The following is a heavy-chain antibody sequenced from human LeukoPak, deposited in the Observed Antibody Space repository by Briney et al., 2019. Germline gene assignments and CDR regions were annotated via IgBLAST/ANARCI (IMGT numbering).Heavy chain of an antibody. Sequence: QSGGSLRLSCAASGFTFSSYSMNWVRQAPGKGLEWVSYISSSSSTIYYADSVKGRFTISRDNAKNTLFLQMNSLRAEDAAVYYCARIDRSANNCFDWGQGTLVTVSS. CDR1: GFTFSSYS. CDR3: ARIDRSANNCFD. CDR2: ISSSSSTI. V-gene: IGHV3-48*04. D-gene: IGHD3-22*01. J-gene: IGHJ4*02.